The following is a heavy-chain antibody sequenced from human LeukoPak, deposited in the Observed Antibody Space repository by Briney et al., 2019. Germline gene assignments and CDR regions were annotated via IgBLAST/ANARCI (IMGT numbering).Heavy chain of an antibody. D-gene: IGHD4-17*01. CDR2: LYPGGTT. Sequence: GGSLRLSCAISGFTVSSNYMSWVRQAPGKGLEWVSVLYPGGTTYYADSVKGRFTISRDNSKNTLYLQMNSLRAEDTAVYYCAKRGTVTTFGHCDYWGQGTLVTVSS. J-gene: IGHJ4*02. V-gene: IGHV3-53*01. CDR3: AKRGTVTTFGHCDY. CDR1: GFTVSSNY.